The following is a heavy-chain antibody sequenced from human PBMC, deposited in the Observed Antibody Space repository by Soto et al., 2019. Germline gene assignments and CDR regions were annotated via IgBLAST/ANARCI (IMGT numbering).Heavy chain of an antibody. CDR2: MDPNSGNT. CDR1: GYTFTSYD. J-gene: IGHJ6*02. V-gene: IGHV1-8*01. CDR3: ARGYGQPTGYYCYYGMDV. Sequence: ASVKVSCKASGYTFTSYDINCVRQATGQGLEWMGWMDPNSGNTGYAQKFQGRVTMTRNTSISTAYMELSSLRSEDTAVYYCARGYGQPTGYYCYYGMDVWGQGTTVTVSS. D-gene: IGHD2-2*01.